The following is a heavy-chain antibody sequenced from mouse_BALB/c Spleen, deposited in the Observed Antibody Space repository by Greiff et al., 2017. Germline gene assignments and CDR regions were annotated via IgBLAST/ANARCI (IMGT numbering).Heavy chain of an antibody. J-gene: IGHJ2*01. D-gene: IGHD1-1*01. V-gene: IGHV1-5*01. CDR1: GYSFTSYW. CDR3: TRWGYYYGSSYLFDY. CDR2: IYPGNSDT. Sequence: VHVKQSGTVLARPGASVKMSCKASGYSFTSYWMHWVKQRPGQGLEWIGAIYPGNSDTSYNQKFKGKAKLTAVTSASTAYMELSSLTNEDSAVYYCTRWGYYYGSSYLFDYWGQGTTLTVSS.